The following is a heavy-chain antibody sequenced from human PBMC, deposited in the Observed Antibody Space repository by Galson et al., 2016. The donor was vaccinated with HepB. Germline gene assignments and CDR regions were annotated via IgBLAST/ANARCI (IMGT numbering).Heavy chain of an antibody. CDR2: IHYSGST. Sequence: SETLSLTCTVSGGSISSSSYYWGWIRQPPGKGLEWIGSIHYSGSTYYNPSLKSRVTTSADTSKNQFSLKLSSVTAADTAVYYCASLDVFRIAVPGGYYFDYWGQGTLVTVSS. V-gene: IGHV4-39*01. J-gene: IGHJ4*02. CDR3: ASLDVFRIAVPGGYYFDY. CDR1: GGSISSSSYY. D-gene: IGHD6-19*01.